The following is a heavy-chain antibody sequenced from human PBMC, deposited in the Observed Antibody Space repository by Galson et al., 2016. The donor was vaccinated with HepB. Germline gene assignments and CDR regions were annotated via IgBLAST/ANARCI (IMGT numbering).Heavy chain of an antibody. CDR2: INPSDITT. V-gene: IGHV1-46*03. J-gene: IGHJ4*02. Sequence: SVKVSCKASGYIFSNYHLHWVRQAPGQGLEWMGAINPSDITTTHAQKFQGRVTMTSDTATSTVYMELSRLRSDDTAVYYCARDRTVTTLLHYWGQGTLVTVSS. CDR3: ARDRTVTTLLHY. CDR1: GYIFSNYH. D-gene: IGHD4-17*01.